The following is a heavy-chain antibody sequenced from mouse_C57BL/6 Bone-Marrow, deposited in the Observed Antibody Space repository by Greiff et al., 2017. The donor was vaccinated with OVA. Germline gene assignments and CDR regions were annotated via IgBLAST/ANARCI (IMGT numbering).Heavy chain of an antibody. D-gene: IGHD2-3*01. CDR1: GFTFSSYG. CDR2: ISSGGSYT. Sequence: EVMLVESGGDLVKPGGSLKLSCAASGFTFSSYGMSWVRQTPDKRLEWVATISSGGSYTYYPDSVKGRFTISRDNAKNTLYLQMSSLKSVDTAMYYCAGHDGYYYYAMDYWGQGTSVTVSS. CDR3: AGHDGYYYYAMDY. J-gene: IGHJ4*01. V-gene: IGHV5-6*01.